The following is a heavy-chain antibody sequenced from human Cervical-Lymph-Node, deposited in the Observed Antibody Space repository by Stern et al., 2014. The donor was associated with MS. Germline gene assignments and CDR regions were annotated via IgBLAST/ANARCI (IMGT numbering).Heavy chain of an antibody. J-gene: IGHJ4*02. CDR1: GYTFTGYY. CDR3: ARGDVLLWFGELFIGVN. Sequence: VQLVESGAEVKKPGASVKVSCKASGYTFTGYYMHWVRQAPGQGLEWIGRINPNSGGTNYAQKFQGRVTMTRDTSISTAYMELSRLRSDDTAVYYCARGDVLLWFGELFIGVNWGQGTLVTVSS. CDR2: INPNSGGT. D-gene: IGHD3-10*01. V-gene: IGHV1-2*06.